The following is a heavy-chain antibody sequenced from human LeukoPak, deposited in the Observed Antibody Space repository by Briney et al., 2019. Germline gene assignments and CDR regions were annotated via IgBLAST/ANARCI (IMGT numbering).Heavy chain of an antibody. V-gene: IGHV1-69*04. Sequence: AASVKVSCKASGGTFSSYAISWVRQAPGQGLEWMGRIIPILGIANYAQKFQGRVTITADKSTSTAYVELSSLRSEDTAVYYCARGDQDEWLVRHDYWGQGTLVTVSS. J-gene: IGHJ4*02. CDR3: ARGDQDEWLVRHDY. CDR1: GGTFSSYA. D-gene: IGHD3-3*01. CDR2: IIPILGIA.